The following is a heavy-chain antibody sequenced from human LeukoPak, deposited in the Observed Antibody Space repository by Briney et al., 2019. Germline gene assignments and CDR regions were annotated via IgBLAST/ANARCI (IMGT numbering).Heavy chain of an antibody. CDR3: ARGGWANDY. CDR1: GGSMSNHY. D-gene: IGHD6-19*01. CDR2: IHYSGTT. J-gene: IGHJ4*02. V-gene: IGHV4-59*11. Sequence: SETLSLTCTVSGGSMSNHYWSWIRQPPGKGLEWIGYIHYSGTTDYNSSLKSRVTISLDTSKNHFSLKLSSVTAADTAVYYCARGGWANDYWGQGTLLTVSA.